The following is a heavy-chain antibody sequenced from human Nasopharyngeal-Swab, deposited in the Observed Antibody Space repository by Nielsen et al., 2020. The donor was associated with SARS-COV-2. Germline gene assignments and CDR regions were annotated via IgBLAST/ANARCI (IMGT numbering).Heavy chain of an antibody. D-gene: IGHD6-19*01. J-gene: IGHJ4*02. Sequence: VRQAPGKGLEYVSAISSNGGSTYYANSVKGRFTTSRDNSKNTLYLQMGSLRAEDMAVYYCARAGYSSGWDYWGQGTLVTVSS. CDR2: ISSNGGST. CDR3: ARAGYSSGWDY. V-gene: IGHV3-64*01.